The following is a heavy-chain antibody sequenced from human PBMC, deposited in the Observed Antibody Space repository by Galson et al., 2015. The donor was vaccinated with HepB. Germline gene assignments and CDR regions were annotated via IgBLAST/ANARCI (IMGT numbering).Heavy chain of an antibody. CDR2: TYYRSKWDN. Sequence: CAISGDSVSSNSAAWNWIRQSSSRGLEWLGRTYYRSKWDNEYAVSVKSRIDINPDTSKNQFSLRLDTVTPEDTAIYYCATRYYDSWGQGTLVTVSS. CDR3: ATRYYDS. V-gene: IGHV6-1*01. J-gene: IGHJ4*02. CDR1: GDSVSSNSAA.